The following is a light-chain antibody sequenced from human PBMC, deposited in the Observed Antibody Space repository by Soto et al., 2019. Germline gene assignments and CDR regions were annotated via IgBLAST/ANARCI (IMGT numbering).Light chain of an antibody. Sequence: EVVMTQSPATLSVSTGGRATLSCRASQSISDTLAWYQQKPGQAPRLLIYGASSRATGIPDRFSGSGSGTDFTLTISRLEPEDFAVYYCQQYGSSTRTFGQGTKVAIK. CDR2: GAS. CDR1: QSISDT. V-gene: IGKV3-20*01. CDR3: QQYGSSTRT. J-gene: IGKJ1*01.